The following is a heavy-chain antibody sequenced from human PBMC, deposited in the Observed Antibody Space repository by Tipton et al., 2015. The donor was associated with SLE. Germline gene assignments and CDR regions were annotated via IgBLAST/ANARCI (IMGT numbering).Heavy chain of an antibody. Sequence: GSLRLSCAASGFTFSSYAMSWVRQAPGKGLEWVSYISSSGSTIYYADSVKGRFTISRDNAKNSLYLQMNSLRAEDTAVYYCASGNYDSSGYDAFDIWGQGTMVTVSS. D-gene: IGHD3-22*01. CDR1: GFTFSSYA. J-gene: IGHJ3*02. V-gene: IGHV3-48*03. CDR3: ASGNYDSSGYDAFDI. CDR2: ISSSGSTI.